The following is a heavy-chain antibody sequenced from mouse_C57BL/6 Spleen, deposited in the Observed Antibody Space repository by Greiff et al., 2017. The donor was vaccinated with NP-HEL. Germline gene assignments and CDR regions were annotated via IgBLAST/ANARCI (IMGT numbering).Heavy chain of an antibody. D-gene: IGHD1-1*01. CDR3: TREDYGSRSAY. CDR1: GFTFSSYA. J-gene: IGHJ3*01. Sequence: DVHLVESGEGLVKPGGSLKLSCAASGFTFSSYAMSWVRQTPEKRLEWVAYISSGGDYIYYADTVKGRFTISRDNARNTLYLQMSSLKSEDTAMYYCTREDYGSRSAYWGQGTLVTVSA. V-gene: IGHV5-9-1*02. CDR2: ISSGGDYI.